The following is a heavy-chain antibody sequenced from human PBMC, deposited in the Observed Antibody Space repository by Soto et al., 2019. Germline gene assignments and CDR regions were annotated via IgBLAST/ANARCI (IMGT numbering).Heavy chain of an antibody. CDR1: GFTFSSYG. D-gene: IGHD3-3*01. Sequence: LRLSCAASGFTFSSYGMHWVRQAPGKGLEWVAVISYDGSNKYYADSVKGRFTISRDNSKNTLYLQMNSLRAEDTAVYYCAKERGSYSYDFWSGYYFKWFDPWGQGTFVTVSS. CDR2: ISYDGSNK. J-gene: IGHJ5*02. CDR3: AKERGSYSYDFWSGYYFKWFDP. V-gene: IGHV3-30*18.